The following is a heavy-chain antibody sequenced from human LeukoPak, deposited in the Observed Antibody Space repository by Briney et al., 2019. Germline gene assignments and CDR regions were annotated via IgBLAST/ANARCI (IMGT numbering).Heavy chain of an antibody. CDR3: AREFYGEYAFDI. J-gene: IGHJ3*02. CDR2: ISSSSTI. D-gene: IGHD4-17*01. CDR1: GFTFSSYS. V-gene: IGHV3-48*01. Sequence: GGSLRLSCAASGFTFSSYSMNWVRQAPGKGLEWVSYISSSSTIYYADSVKGRFTISRDNAKNSLYLQMNSLRAEDTAVYYCAREFYGEYAFDIWGQGTMDTVSS.